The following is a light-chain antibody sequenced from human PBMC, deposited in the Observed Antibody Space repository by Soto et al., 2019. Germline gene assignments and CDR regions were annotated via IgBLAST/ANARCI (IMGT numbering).Light chain of an antibody. V-gene: IGKV3-20*01. CDR3: HHYPRSSWT. CDR1: QRVSSHS. J-gene: IGKJ1*01. Sequence: EIVLTQSPGTLSLSPGERATLSCRASQRVSSHSLAWYQQKPGQAPRTLIYGASSRATGIPDRFSASGSGTDFTLTISRLESEDFAVYYCHHYPRSSWTFGQGTKVEGK. CDR2: GAS.